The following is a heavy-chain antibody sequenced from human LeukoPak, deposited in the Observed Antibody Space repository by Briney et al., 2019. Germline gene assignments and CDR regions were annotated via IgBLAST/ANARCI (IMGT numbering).Heavy chain of an antibody. CDR1: GGSISSYY. D-gene: IGHD3-22*01. Sequence: SETLSLTCTVSGGSISSYYWSWIRQPPGKGLEWIGYIYYSGSTNYNPSLKSRVTISVDTSKNQFSLKLSSVTAADTAVYYCARAPYSSGYYFDYWGQGTLVTVSS. J-gene: IGHJ4*02. CDR2: IYYSGST. V-gene: IGHV4-59*01. CDR3: ARAPYSSGYYFDY.